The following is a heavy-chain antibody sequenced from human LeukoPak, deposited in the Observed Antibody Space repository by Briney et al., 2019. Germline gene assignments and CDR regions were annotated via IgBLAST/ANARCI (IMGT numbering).Heavy chain of an antibody. CDR3: AKAMTSVTPFDY. V-gene: IGHV3-30*02. J-gene: IGHJ4*02. CDR1: GFIFSSSG. Sequence: GGSLRLSCAASGFIFSSSGMHWVRQATGKGLEWVAFIRYDGSYNYYADSVKGRFTISRDSSKKTLYLQMNSLRVEDTAVYYCAKAMTSVTPFDYWGQGTLVTVSS. D-gene: IGHD4-17*01. CDR2: IRYDGSYN.